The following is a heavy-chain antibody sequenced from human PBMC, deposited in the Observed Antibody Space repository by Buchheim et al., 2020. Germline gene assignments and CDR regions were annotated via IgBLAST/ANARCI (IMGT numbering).Heavy chain of an antibody. D-gene: IGHD5-24*01. CDR2: ISGTSGNI. CDR3: TRWDGWADY. CDR1: GFTFSSYG. Sequence: EVQLVESGGGLVQPGGSLRLSCTASGFTFSSYGLTWVRQAPGRGLEWVSGISGTSGNIYYTNSVQGRFTFSRDISKNTVYLQMNSLRAEDTAVYYCTRWDGWADYWGQGTL. V-gene: IGHV3-23*04. J-gene: IGHJ4*02.